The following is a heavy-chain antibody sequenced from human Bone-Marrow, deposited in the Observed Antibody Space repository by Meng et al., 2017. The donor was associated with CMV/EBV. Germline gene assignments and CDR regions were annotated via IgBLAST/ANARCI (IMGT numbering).Heavy chain of an antibody. J-gene: IGHJ6*02. V-gene: IGHV3-33*01. CDR2: IWYDGGKK. CDR1: GFTFNSYG. CDR3: ARAGHRGTSYRNYYYYYGMDV. D-gene: IGHD2-2*01. Sequence: GESLKISCAASGFTFNSYGMHWVRQAPGKGLEWVAVIWYDGGKKYYADSVKGRFTISRDNSKNTLYLQMNSLRAEDTAVYYCARAGHRGTSYRNYYYYYGMDVWAQGTTATVSS.